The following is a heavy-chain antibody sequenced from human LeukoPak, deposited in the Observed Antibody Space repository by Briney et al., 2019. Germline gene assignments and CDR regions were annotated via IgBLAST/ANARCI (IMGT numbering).Heavy chain of an antibody. D-gene: IGHD6-19*01. J-gene: IGHJ5*02. V-gene: IGHV4-39*01. CDR3: ARHLAWLGWFDL. CDR1: GGSISSSSYY. Sequence: SETLSLTCTVSGGSISSSSYYWGWLRQPPGKGLEWIGSIYYSGSTYYNPSLKSRVTISVDTSKNQFSLKLSSVTAADTAVYYCARHLAWLGWFDLWGQGTLVTVSS. CDR2: IYYSGST.